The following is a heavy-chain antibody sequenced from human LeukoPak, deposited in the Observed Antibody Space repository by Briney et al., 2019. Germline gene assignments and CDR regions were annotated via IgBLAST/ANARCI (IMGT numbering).Heavy chain of an antibody. CDR3: ARAGFTMVRGVIGWFDP. D-gene: IGHD3-10*01. CDR2: IYYSGST. CDR1: GGSISSYY. V-gene: IGHV4-59*01. Sequence: SETLSLTCTVSGGSISSYYWSWIRQPPGKGLEWIGYIYYSGSTNYNPSLKSRVTIPVDTSKNQFSLKLSSVTAADTAVYYCARAGFTMVRGVIGWFDPWGQGTLVTVSS. J-gene: IGHJ5*02.